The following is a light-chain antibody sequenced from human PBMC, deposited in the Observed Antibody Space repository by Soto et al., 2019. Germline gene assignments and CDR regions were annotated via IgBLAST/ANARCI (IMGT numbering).Light chain of an antibody. CDR3: QQSYSTPFT. CDR2: AAS. Sequence: DIQMTQSPSSLSASVGDRVTITCRASQSISSYLNWYQQKPGKAPKLLIYAASSLQSGVPSRFSGSGSGTDFTLTISSLQPEDFATYYCQQSYSTPFTLGGGTKVDIK. V-gene: IGKV1-39*01. CDR1: QSISSY. J-gene: IGKJ4*01.